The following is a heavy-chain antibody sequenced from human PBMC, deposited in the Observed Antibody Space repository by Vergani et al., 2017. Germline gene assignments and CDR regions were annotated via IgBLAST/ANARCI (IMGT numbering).Heavy chain of an antibody. V-gene: IGHV4-61*02. CDR2: IYTSGST. CDR3: ASAYGDYRRSINWFDP. J-gene: IGHJ5*02. D-gene: IGHD4-17*01. Sequence: QVQLQESGPGLVKPSQTLSLTCTVSGGSISSGSYYWSWIRQPAGKGLEWIGRIYTSGSTNYNPSLKSRVTMSVDTSKNQFSLKLSSVTAADTAVYYCASAYGDYRRSINWFDPWGQGTLVTVSS. CDR1: GGSISSGSYY.